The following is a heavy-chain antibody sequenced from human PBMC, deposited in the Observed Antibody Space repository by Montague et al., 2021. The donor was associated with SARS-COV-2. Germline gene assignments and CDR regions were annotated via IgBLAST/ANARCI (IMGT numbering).Heavy chain of an antibody. CDR3: AHRPAGVFSTSYLDY. CDR2: XYWDDDK. Sequence: PALVKPTQTLSLTCTFSGFSLSTSGVGVGWIRQPPGKAPEWLALXYWDDDKRYSPSLKSRLTITKDTSKNQVVLTMTNMDPVDTATYYCAHRPAGVFSTSYLDYWGQGTLVTVSS. CDR1: GFSLSTSGVG. D-gene: IGHD2/OR15-2a*01. V-gene: IGHV2-5*02. J-gene: IGHJ4*02.